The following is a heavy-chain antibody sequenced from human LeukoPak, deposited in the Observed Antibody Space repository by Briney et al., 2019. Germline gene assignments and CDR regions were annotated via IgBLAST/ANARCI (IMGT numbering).Heavy chain of an antibody. CDR2: INPNSGGT. CDR1: GYTYTGYY. V-gene: IGHV1-2*02. J-gene: IGHJ5*02. Sequence: GASVKVSCKASGYTYTGYYMLWVRQAPGQGLEWMGWINPNSGGTNYAQKFQGRVTMTRDTSISTAYMELSRLRSDDTAVYYCAREDYYDSSGYNPWGQGTLVTVSS. CDR3: AREDYYDSSGYNP. D-gene: IGHD3-22*01.